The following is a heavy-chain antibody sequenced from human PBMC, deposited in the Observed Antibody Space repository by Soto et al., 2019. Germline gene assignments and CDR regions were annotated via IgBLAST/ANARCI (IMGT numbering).Heavy chain of an antibody. CDR2: ISGSGGIT. CDR3: TKSAMVRGGGWFDP. CDR1: GFTFSSYA. V-gene: IGHV3-23*01. Sequence: EVQLLESGGGLVQPGGSLRLSCAASGFTFSSYAMSWVRQAPGKGLEWVSDISGSGGITYYADSVKGRFTISRDNSKNTLYLQMNSLRAEDTAVYYCTKSAMVRGGGWFDPWGQGTLVTVSS. D-gene: IGHD3-10*01. J-gene: IGHJ5*02.